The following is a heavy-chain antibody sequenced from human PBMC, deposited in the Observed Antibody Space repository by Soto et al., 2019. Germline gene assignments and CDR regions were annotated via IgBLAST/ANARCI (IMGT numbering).Heavy chain of an antibody. J-gene: IGHJ4*02. CDR1: GFTFSTYA. V-gene: IGHV3-23*01. Sequence: PGGSLRLSCAASGFTFSTYAMSWVRQAPGKGLEWVSGISGSGGITNYADTVKGRFTISRDNSKNTLSMQMNSLRAEDTAVYYCAKGLNYYGKTDYSYFDFWGLGALVTVSS. CDR2: ISGSGGIT. CDR3: AKGLNYYGKTDYSYFDF. D-gene: IGHD3-10*01.